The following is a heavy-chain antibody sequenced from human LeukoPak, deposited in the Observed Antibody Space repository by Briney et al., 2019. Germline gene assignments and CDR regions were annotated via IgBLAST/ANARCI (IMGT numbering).Heavy chain of an antibody. CDR1: GYSFTNYW. Sequence: GDPLKISRKGSGYSFTNYWIRGVRQIPGKGLEWMGIIYPGDSDTRYSPSFQGQVTISADKSISTAYLQWSSLKASDTAMYYCARSDYGDYYFDYWGQGTLVTVSS. CDR3: ARSDYGDYYFDY. CDR2: IYPGDSDT. V-gene: IGHV5-51*01. D-gene: IGHD4-17*01. J-gene: IGHJ4*02.